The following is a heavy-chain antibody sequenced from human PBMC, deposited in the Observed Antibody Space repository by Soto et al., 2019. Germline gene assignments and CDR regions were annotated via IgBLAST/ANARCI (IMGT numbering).Heavy chain of an antibody. Sequence: QVQLVQSGAEVKKPGSSVKVSCKASGGTFSSYAISWVRQAPGQGLEWMGGIIPIFGTANYAQKFQGRVTITADESTSTAYMELSSLRSEGRAVYYGASRRISEKPLVGGDAFDIWCQGTMVTVSS. V-gene: IGHV1-69*01. CDR2: IIPIFGTA. CDR3: ASRRISEKPLVGGDAFDI. J-gene: IGHJ3*02. CDR1: GGTFSSYA. D-gene: IGHD3-10*01.